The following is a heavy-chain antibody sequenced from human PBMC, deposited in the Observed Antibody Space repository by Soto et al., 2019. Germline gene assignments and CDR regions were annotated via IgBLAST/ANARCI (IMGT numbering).Heavy chain of an antibody. D-gene: IGHD1-26*01. CDR3: ARDSGGGADDVWFDALDM. V-gene: IGHV3-7*01. Sequence: EMQVAESGGDLVHPGGSLRLSGVASGLTLKNYWMPWVRQSPGKGLEWVANIREDGSVRNYGDSVKGRFTISRDNAKNSVYLQMDWLRAEDTAVYYCARDSGGGADDVWFDALDMWGQGTMVTVSS. CDR2: IREDGSVR. CDR1: GLTLKNYW. J-gene: IGHJ3*02.